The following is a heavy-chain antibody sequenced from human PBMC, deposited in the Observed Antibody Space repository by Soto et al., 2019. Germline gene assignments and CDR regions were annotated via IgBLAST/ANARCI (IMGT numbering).Heavy chain of an antibody. CDR2: ISAYNGNT. V-gene: IGHV1-18*01. CDR3: ARDLEFTMTRPTDY. J-gene: IGHJ4*02. Sequence: ASVKVSCKASGYTFTSYVISWVRQAPGQGLEWMGWISAYNGNTNYAQKLQGRVTMTTDTSTSTAYMELRSLRSDDTAVYYCARDLEFTMTRPTDYWGQGTLVTSPQ. CDR1: GYTFTSYV. D-gene: IGHD3-22*01.